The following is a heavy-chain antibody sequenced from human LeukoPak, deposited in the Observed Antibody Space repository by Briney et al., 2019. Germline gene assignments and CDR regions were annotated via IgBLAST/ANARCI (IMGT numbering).Heavy chain of an antibody. J-gene: IGHJ3*02. CDR1: QLAGDNEW. D-gene: IGHD5-18*01. V-gene: IGHV3-74*01. CDR3: AGSLPPLGAYTSSRVFDI. Sequence: ADSLKGACGSTQLAGDNEWRHWLRQALAETLLLLPRIASDGSTTSYADSVKGRFTISRDNAKNTLYQQMKSLRAEDTAVYCCAGSLPPLGAYTSSRVFDIWGPGTMVTGSS. CDR2: IASDGSTT.